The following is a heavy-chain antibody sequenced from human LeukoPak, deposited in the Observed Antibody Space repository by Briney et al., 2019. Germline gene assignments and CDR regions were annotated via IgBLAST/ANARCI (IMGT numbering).Heavy chain of an antibody. CDR1: GFTFSSYA. D-gene: IGHD6-13*01. CDR3: ARDWQGRIAAAYKY. V-gene: IGHV3-23*01. CDR2: ISGSGGST. J-gene: IGHJ4*02. Sequence: QPGGSLRLSCAASGFTFSSYAMSWVRQAPGKGLEWVSAISGSGGSTYYADSVKGRFTISRDNSKNTLYLQMNSLRAEDTAVYYCARDWQGRIAAAYKYWGQGTLVTISS.